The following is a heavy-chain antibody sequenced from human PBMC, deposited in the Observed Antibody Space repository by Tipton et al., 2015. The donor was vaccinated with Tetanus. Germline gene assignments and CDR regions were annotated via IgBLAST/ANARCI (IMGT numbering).Heavy chain of an antibody. CDR1: GISVSAGRYA. D-gene: IGHD3-3*01. V-gene: IGHV4-30-2*01. Sequence: TLSLTCAVSGISVSAGRYAWSWIRQPPGKGLEWIGYVYDSGTSHYNPSLGDRVSMSLDRSKDQFSLKLSSVTAADTAVYFCARGVAWYTTFGVALNWFDPWGQGILVPVSS. CDR2: VYDSGTS. J-gene: IGHJ5*02. CDR3: ARGVAWYTTFGVALNWFDP.